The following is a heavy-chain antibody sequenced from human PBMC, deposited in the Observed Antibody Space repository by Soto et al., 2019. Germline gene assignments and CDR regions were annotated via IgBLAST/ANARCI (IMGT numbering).Heavy chain of an antibody. CDR3: AKSGPPGVAARGYYFDY. V-gene: IGHV3-23*01. D-gene: IGHD6-6*01. CDR1: GFTFSNYA. CDR2: ISGGGGGST. Sequence: GGSLRLSCAASGFTFSNYAMSWVRQAPGKGLEWVSTISGGGGGSTYYADSLKGRFSISRDNSKNTLFVQMNSLRAEDTAVYYCAKSGPPGVAARGYYFDYWGQGTLVTVSS. J-gene: IGHJ4*02.